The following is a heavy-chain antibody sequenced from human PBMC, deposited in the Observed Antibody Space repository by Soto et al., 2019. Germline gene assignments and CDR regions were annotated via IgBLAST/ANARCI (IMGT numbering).Heavy chain of an antibody. V-gene: IGHV3-23*01. CDR1: GFTVSSNY. D-gene: IGHD1-20*01. J-gene: IGHJ4*02. CDR3: ARVTGPLDY. Sequence: GGSLRLSCAASGFTVSSNYMSWVRQAPGKGLEWVSAISGSGGSTYYADSVKGRFTISRDNAKNSLYLQMNSLRAEDTAVYYCARVTGPLDYWGQGTLVTVS. CDR2: ISGSGGST.